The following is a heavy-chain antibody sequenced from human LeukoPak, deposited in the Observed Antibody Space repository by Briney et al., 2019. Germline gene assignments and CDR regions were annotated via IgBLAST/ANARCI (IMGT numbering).Heavy chain of an antibody. V-gene: IGHV4-39*01. CDR1: GGSISSSSYY. J-gene: IGHJ4*02. CDR3: ARRGYSNYLYFFDY. CDR2: IYYSGST. Sequence: PSETLSLTCTVSGGSISSSSYYWGWIRQPPGKGLEWIGSIYYSGSTYYNPSLESRVTISVDTSKNQFSLKLSSVTAADTGVYHCARRGYSNYLYFFDYWGQGTLVTVSS. D-gene: IGHD4-11*01.